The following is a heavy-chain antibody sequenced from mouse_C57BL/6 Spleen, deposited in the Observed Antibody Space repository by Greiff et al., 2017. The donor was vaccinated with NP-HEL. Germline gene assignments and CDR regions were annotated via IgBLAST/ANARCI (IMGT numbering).Heavy chain of an antibody. V-gene: IGHV5-4*01. J-gene: IGHJ2*01. D-gene: IGHD2-3*01. CDR3: AREGGAYDGSVFDY. Sequence: EVQLQESGGGLVKPGGSLKLSCAASGFTFSSYAMSWVRQTPEKRLEWVATISDGGSYTYYPDNVKGRFTISRDNAKNNLYLQMSHLKSEDTAMYDCAREGGAYDGSVFDYWGQGTTLTVSS. CDR2: ISDGGSYT. CDR1: GFTFSSYA.